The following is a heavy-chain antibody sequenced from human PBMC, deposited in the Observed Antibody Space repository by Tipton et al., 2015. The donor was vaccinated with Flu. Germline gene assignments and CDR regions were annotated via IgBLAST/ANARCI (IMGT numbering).Heavy chain of an antibody. J-gene: IGHJ4*02. V-gene: IGHV4-31*03. CDR3: ACAGHGYYDSSGSVY. D-gene: IGHD3-22*01. CDR2: IYYSGST. Sequence: TLSLTCIVSGGSLSSCGYYWSWIRQHPGKGLEWIGYIYYSGSTYYNPSLKSRVTISVDTSKNQFSLKLTSVTAADTAVYYCACAGHGYYDSSGSVYWGQGTLVTVSS. CDR1: GGSLSSCGYY.